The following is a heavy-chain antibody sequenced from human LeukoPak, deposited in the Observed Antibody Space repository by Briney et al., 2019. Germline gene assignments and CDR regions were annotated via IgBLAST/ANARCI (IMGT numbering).Heavy chain of an antibody. V-gene: IGHV3-30*02. J-gene: IGHJ4*02. CDR3: AKDGGYPRGVHFDY. CDR1: GFTSSSYG. Sequence: GGSLRLSCAASGFTSSSYGMHWARQAPGKGLEWVAFIRYDGSNKYYADSVKGRFTISRDNSKNTLYLQMNSLRAEDTAVYYCAKDGGYPRGVHFDYWGQGTLVTVSS. D-gene: IGHD5-12*01. CDR2: IRYDGSNK.